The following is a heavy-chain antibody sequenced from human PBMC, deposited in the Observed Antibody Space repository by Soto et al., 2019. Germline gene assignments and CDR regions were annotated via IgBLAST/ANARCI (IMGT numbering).Heavy chain of an antibody. V-gene: IGHV1-18*01. Sequence: QIQLVQSGAEVKKPWASVKVSCKTSGYPFSNHGITWVRQGPGQGFEWMGWISVYTGTTNYAQKFQGRVTMTTDTSARTAYMELRSLRSEDTAVYCCARETMLRGVNDYWGHGTRVIVSS. CDR1: GYPFSNHG. CDR3: ARETMLRGVNDY. CDR2: ISVYTGTT. J-gene: IGHJ4*01. D-gene: IGHD3-10*01.